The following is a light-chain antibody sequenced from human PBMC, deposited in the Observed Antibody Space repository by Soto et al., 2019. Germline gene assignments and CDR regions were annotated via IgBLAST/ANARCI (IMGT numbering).Light chain of an antibody. CDR2: LAS. J-gene: IGKJ1*01. CDR1: QSVNIW. CDR3: KQYNDYWT. Sequence: DIQITHSPSTLSASVVDTVTITFLASQSVNIWLAWYQQKPGRAPNLLIYLASTLASGVPSRFSGSGSGKDFTLTISSLQPDDFATYYCKQYNDYWTFGQGTKVDIK. V-gene: IGKV1-5*03.